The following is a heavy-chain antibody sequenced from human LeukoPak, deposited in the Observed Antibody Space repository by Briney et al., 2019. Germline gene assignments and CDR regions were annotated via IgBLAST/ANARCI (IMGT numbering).Heavy chain of an antibody. CDR3: ARAVEYNILTGYGNLY. CDR2: ITPIFGEA. D-gene: IGHD3-9*01. J-gene: IGHJ4*02. Sequence: SVKVSCKVSGGTFASYPISWVRQAPGQGLEWMGEITPIFGEAQNAQKFQGRVTITADEPTSTVYMELTSLRLEDTAVYYCARAVEYNILTGYGNLYWGQGTLVTVSS. CDR1: GGTFASYP. V-gene: IGHV1-69*01.